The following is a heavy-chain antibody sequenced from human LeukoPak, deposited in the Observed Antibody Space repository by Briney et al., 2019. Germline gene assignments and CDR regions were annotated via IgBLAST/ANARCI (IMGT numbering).Heavy chain of an antibody. Sequence: PSQTLSLTCAVSGGSISSGGYSWSWIRQPPGKGLEWIGYTYYSGSTNYNPSLKSRVTISVDTSKNQFSLKLSSVTAADTAVYYCARVGSYRVYFDYWGQGTLVTVSS. CDR2: TYYSGST. V-gene: IGHV4-30-4*07. CDR1: GGSISSGGYS. D-gene: IGHD1-26*01. J-gene: IGHJ4*02. CDR3: ARVGSYRVYFDY.